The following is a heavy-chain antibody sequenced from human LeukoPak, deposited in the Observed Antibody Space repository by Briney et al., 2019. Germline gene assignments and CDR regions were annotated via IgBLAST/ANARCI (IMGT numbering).Heavy chain of an antibody. J-gene: IGHJ4*02. Sequence: PSETLSLTCTVSGGSISGYHCSWIRQPPGKGLEWIGYIYCSGSTNYNPSLKSRVTISLDTSKNQFSLKLSSVTAADTAVYYCARHVEYSYGFHFDYWGQGTLVTVSS. CDR3: ARHVEYSYGFHFDY. V-gene: IGHV4-59*08. CDR2: IYCSGST. CDR1: GGSISGYH. D-gene: IGHD5-18*01.